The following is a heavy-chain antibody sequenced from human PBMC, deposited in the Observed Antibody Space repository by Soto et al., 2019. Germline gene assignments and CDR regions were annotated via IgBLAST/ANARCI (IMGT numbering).Heavy chain of an antibody. D-gene: IGHD2-15*01. V-gene: IGHV4-31*03. CDR2: VYYGLST. CDR1: GASISSDGHY. CDR3: AREVAATTHFDY. Sequence: SSETLSLTCTASGASISSDGHYWSWIRQHPGKGLEWIGYVYYGLSTYYNPSLKSRVTISIDTSKNQFSLKLSSVTAADTAVYYCAREVAATTHFDYWGQGTLVTVSS. J-gene: IGHJ4*02.